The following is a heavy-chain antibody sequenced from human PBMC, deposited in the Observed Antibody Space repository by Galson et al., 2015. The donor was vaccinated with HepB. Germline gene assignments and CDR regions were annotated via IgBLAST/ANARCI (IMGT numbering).Heavy chain of an antibody. CDR2: ISSSSSYI. CDR3: ARVHFGELFIGDYYYYMDV. CDR1: GFTFSSYS. J-gene: IGHJ6*03. Sequence: SLRLSCAASGFTFSSYSMNWVRQAPGKGLEWVSSISSSSSYIYYADSVKGRFTISRDNAKNSLYLQMNSLRAEDTAVYYCARVHFGELFIGDYYYYMDVWGRGTTVTVSS. V-gene: IGHV3-21*01. D-gene: IGHD3-10*01.